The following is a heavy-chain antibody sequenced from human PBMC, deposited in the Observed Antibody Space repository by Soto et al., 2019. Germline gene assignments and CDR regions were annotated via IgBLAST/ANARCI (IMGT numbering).Heavy chain of an antibody. J-gene: IGHJ5*02. CDR1: GFSLSTSAMG. CDR2: IYWNDDK. Sequence: QITLKESGPSLLDPTQTLTLTCTFSGFSLSTSAMGVGWIRQPPGKALEWLALIYWNDDKRYNPSLRSTLTITAVTSKHQVSLTMTDMDPVDTATYYCAYSRHVAALFNWFDPCGQGSLVTVST. CDR3: AYSRHVAALFNWFDP. D-gene: IGHD6-13*01. V-gene: IGHV2-5*01.